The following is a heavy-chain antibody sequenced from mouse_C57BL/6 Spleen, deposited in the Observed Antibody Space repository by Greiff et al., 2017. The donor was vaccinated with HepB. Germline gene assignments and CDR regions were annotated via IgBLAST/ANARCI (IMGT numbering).Heavy chain of an antibody. CDR1: GYTFTSYR. V-gene: IGHV1-50*01. Sequence: QVQLQQPGAELVKPGASVKLSCKASGYTFTSYRMQWVKQRPGQGLEWIGEIDPSDSYTNYNQKFKGKATLTVDTSSSTAYMQLSSLTSEDSAVYYCASGVTTVERYFDYWGQGTTLTVSS. CDR3: ASGVTTVERYFDY. CDR2: IDPSDSYT. J-gene: IGHJ2*01. D-gene: IGHD1-1*01.